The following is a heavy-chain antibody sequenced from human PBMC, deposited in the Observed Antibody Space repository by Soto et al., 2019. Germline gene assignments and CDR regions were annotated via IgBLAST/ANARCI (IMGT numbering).Heavy chain of an antibody. CDR2: IYYSGST. CDR3: ARTSSSSDAFDI. CDR1: GGSITSGGYY. J-gene: IGHJ3*02. Sequence: SETLSLTCTVSGGSITSGGYYGSWIRQHPGKGLEWIGYIYYSGSTHYIPSFKGRVTISVDTSKNQFALNLSAVTAADTAVSYCARTSSSSDAFDIWGHGTMVTVSS. D-gene: IGHD6-6*01. V-gene: IGHV4-31*02.